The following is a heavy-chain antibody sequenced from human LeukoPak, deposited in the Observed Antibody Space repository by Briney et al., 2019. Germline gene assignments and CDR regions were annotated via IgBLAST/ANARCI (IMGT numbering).Heavy chain of an antibody. Sequence: PSETLSLTCTVSGGSISSSSYYWGWIRQPPGRGLEWIGSIYYSGSTYYNPSLKSRVTISVDTSKNQFSLKLSSVTAADTAVYYCARRYYYDSSGYRLTYFDYWGQGTLVTVSS. V-gene: IGHV4-39*01. J-gene: IGHJ4*02. CDR3: ARRYYYDSSGYRLTYFDY. CDR2: IYYSGST. D-gene: IGHD3-22*01. CDR1: GGSISSSSYY.